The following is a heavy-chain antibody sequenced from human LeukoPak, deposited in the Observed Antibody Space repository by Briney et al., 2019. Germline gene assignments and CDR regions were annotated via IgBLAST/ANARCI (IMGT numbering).Heavy chain of an antibody. J-gene: IGHJ4*02. D-gene: IGHD4-17*01. V-gene: IGHV3-49*03. CDR1: GFTFGDDG. Sequence: GGSLRLSCTAFGFTFGDDGWSWFRLAPGKGLEWICFIRKKAYGETTEYAASVRGRFTISRDDANGIACLQMNSLKTEDTALYYCSRGLHDYGDSNYYFDQWGQGTRVTVSS. CDR3: SRGLHDYGDSNYYFDQ. CDR2: IRKKAYGETT.